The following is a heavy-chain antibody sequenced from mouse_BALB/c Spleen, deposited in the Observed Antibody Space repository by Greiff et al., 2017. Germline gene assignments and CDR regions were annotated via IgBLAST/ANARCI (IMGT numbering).Heavy chain of an antibody. CDR1: GYTFTSYY. J-gene: IGHJ1*01. Sequence: QVQLQQPGAELVQPGASVKLSCKASGYTFTSYYMYWVKQRPGQGLEWIGGINPSNGGTNFTEKFKSKATLTVDKSSSTAYMQLSSLTSEDSAVYYCTRGIYYYGSSYRDFDVWGAGTTVTVSA. CDR3: TRGIYYYGSSYRDFDV. D-gene: IGHD1-1*01. V-gene: IGHV1S81*02. CDR2: INPSNGGT.